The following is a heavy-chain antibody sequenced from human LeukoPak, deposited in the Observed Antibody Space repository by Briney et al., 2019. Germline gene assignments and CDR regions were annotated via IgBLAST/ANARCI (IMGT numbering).Heavy chain of an antibody. CDR2: IKEDGSKK. Sequence: AGGSLRLSCEASGFTFSPYWMSWVRQAPGKGLEWVATIKEDGSKKSYVDSVKGRFTISRDNAKNSLYLQMNGLRGEDSAVYYCASVIKLTVTRHFDYWGQGTQVTVSS. V-gene: IGHV3-7*01. CDR1: GFTFSPYW. D-gene: IGHD4-17*01. J-gene: IGHJ4*02. CDR3: ASVIKLTVTRHFDY.